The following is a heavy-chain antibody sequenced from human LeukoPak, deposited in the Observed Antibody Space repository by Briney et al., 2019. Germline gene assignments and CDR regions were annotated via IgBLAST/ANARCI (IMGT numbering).Heavy chain of an antibody. CDR1: GGSISTYY. V-gene: IGHV4-4*07. Sequence: SETLSLTCTVSGGSISTYYWSWIRQPAGKGLEWIGRVYPSGRTSYNPSLENRVTMSVDTSKKQFSLKLRSVTAADTAVYYCASGGRIAAPNWFDPWGQGTLVTASS. D-gene: IGHD6-13*01. CDR2: VYPSGRT. J-gene: IGHJ5*02. CDR3: ASGGRIAAPNWFDP.